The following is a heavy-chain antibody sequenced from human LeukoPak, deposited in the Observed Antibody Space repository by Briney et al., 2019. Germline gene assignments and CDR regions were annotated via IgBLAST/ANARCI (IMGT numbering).Heavy chain of an antibody. J-gene: IGHJ4*02. CDR3: AKVGYCSSTSCPNDY. CDR2: ISATGGST. D-gene: IGHD2-2*01. CDR1: GFTFSRYA. V-gene: IGHV3-23*01. Sequence: GGSLRLSCAASGFTFSRYAVTWVRQAPGKGLDWVSGISATGGSTYYADSVRGRFTISRDNSKNTLYLQMNSLRAEDTAIYYCAKVGYCSSTSCPNDYWGQGTLVTVSS.